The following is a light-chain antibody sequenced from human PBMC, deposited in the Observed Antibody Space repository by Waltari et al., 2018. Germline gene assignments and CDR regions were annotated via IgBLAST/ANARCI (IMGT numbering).Light chain of an antibody. CDR2: AAS. V-gene: IGKV1-16*01. J-gene: IGKJ5*01. Sequence: DIQMTQSPSSLSASVGDTVTITWRASQDITNYLACFQQRPGKAPNSLIYAASNLPGGVPSRFRGFGFGTDFTLIISNLQPEDFATYYCQQYNHYPITFGQGTRL. CDR3: QQYNHYPIT. CDR1: QDITNY.